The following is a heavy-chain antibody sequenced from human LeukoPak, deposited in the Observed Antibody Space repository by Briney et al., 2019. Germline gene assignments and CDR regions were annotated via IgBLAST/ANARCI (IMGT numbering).Heavy chain of an antibody. Sequence: GESLRLSCAASGFTFSSYSMNWVRQAPGKGLEWVSSISSSSSYIYYADSVKGRFTISRDNAKNSLYLQMNSLRAEDTAVYYCARAQELRIAAAGAFDIWGQGTMVTVSS. D-gene: IGHD6-13*01. CDR2: ISSSSSYI. J-gene: IGHJ3*02. V-gene: IGHV3-21*01. CDR3: ARAQELRIAAAGAFDI. CDR1: GFTFSSYS.